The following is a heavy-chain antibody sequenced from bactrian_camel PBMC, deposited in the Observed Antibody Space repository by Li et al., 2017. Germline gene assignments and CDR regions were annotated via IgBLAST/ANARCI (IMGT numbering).Heavy chain of an antibody. Sequence: VQLVESGGGSVQAGDSLRLSCEISLYIYSSYCMAWFRQAPGKEREGVARIATGSGNTYYADSVKGRFTISQDNAKNTVYLQMNSLKPEDTAMYYCAARGPYCYTKLSVRDFTYWGQGTQVTVS. CDR2: IATGSGNT. CDR3: AARGPYCYTKLSVRDFTY. V-gene: IGHV3S40*01. D-gene: IGHD2*01. J-gene: IGHJ6*01. CDR1: LYIYSSYC.